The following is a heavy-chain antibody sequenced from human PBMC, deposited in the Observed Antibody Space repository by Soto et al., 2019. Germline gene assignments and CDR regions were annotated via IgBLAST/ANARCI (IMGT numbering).Heavy chain of an antibody. J-gene: IGHJ4*02. Sequence: LRLSCAASGFTFTRYSMNWLRQAPGKGLEWVSSISSTTNYIYYGDSMKGRFTISRDNAKNSLYLGMNSLRAEDTAVYYCARESEDLTSNFDYWGQGTLVNVSS. CDR1: GFTFTRYS. CDR2: ISSTTNYI. CDR3: ARESEDLTSNFDY. V-gene: IGHV3-21*06.